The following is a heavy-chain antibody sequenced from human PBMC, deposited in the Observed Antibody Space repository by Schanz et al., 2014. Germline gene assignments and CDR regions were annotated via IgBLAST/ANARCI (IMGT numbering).Heavy chain of an antibody. CDR3: ALREKPYGPFAS. Sequence: LQLQESGSGLMKPSQTLSLTCAVSGGSISSGGYSWNWIRQSPGKGLEWIGYIYYSGNTYYNPSRKSRVTISVDRSKNQFSLRLDSVTAADTAVYYCALREKPYGPFASWGQGALVTVSS. D-gene: IGHD3-10*01. J-gene: IGHJ4*02. V-gene: IGHV4-30-2*06. CDR2: IYYSGNT. CDR1: GGSISSGGYS.